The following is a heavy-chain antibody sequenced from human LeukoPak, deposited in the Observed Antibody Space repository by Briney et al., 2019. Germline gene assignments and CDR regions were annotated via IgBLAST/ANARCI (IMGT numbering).Heavy chain of an antibody. CDR2: ISSSGGST. CDR3: AKDLVTGSLDY. D-gene: IGHD3-10*01. Sequence: GGSLRLSCAASGFTFSGYAMTWVRQAPGKGLEGVSSISSSGGSTYYADSVKGRFTISRDNSKNALYLQMNSLRAEDTAIYYCAKDLVTGSLDYWGQGTLVTVSS. CDR1: GFTFSGYA. J-gene: IGHJ4*02. V-gene: IGHV3-23*01.